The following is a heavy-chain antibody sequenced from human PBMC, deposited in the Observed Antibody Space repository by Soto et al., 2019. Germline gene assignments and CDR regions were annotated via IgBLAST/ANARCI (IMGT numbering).Heavy chain of an antibody. Sequence: EVQLLESGGGLVQPGGSLRLSCAASGFTFSSSAMNWVRQAPGKGLDWVSAISGNGDTTYYADSVKGRFTISRDISKNTLYLQMNSLRAEDTAVYYCAKIRGYDLGSTTFQHWGQGTLVTVSS. CDR3: AKIRGYDLGSTTFQH. J-gene: IGHJ1*01. CDR2: ISGNGDTT. V-gene: IGHV3-23*01. D-gene: IGHD5-12*01. CDR1: GFTFSSSA.